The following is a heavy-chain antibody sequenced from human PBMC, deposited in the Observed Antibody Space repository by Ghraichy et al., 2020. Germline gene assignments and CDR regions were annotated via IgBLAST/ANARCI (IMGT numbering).Heavy chain of an antibody. Sequence: GESLNISCAASGFTFSSYAMSWVRQAPGKGLEWVSGISGSGGSTYYADSVKVRFTISRDNSKNTLYLQMNSLSGEDTAVFHCAKDIEYYDSSGLRYWGQGALVTVSS. CDR2: ISGSGGST. CDR3: AKDIEYYDSSGLRY. V-gene: IGHV3-23*01. CDR1: GFTFSSYA. D-gene: IGHD3-22*01. J-gene: IGHJ4*02.